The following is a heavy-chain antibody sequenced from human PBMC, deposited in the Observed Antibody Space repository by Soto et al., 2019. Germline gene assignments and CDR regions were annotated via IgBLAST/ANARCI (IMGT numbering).Heavy chain of an antibody. V-gene: IGHV1-69*13. Sequence: SVKVSCKASGGTFSSYAISWVRQAPGQGLEWMGGIIPIFGTANYAQKFQGRVTITADESTSTAYMELSSLRSEDTAVYYCARVHRRSSTSCYLRYWGQGTLVTVSS. CDR2: IIPIFGTA. J-gene: IGHJ4*02. CDR3: ARVHRRSSTSCYLRY. CDR1: GGTFSSYA. D-gene: IGHD2-2*01.